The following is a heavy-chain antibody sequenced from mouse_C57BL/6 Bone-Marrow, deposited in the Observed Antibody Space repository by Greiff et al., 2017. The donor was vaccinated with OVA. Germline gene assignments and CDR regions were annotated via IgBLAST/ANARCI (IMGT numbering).Heavy chain of an antibody. D-gene: IGHD2-4*01. Sequence: EVQLQQSVAELVGSGPSVKLSCTASGFNIKNTYMPRCNHMPEQGLHYILIIDPANGNTKYAPKFQGKATITADTSSNTAYLQLSSLTSEDTAIYYCALFYYDYDEAVDYWGQGTTLTVSS. CDR1: GFNIKNTY. CDR3: ALFYYDYDEAVDY. J-gene: IGHJ2*01. V-gene: IGHV14-3*01. CDR2: IDPANGNT.